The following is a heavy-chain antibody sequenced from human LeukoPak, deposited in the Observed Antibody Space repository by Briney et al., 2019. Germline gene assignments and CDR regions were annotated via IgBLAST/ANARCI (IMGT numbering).Heavy chain of an antibody. CDR1: GFTFSSYS. V-gene: IGHV3-48*01. CDR2: ISSSSSTI. J-gene: IGHJ1*01. CDR3: ARGSHCSSTSCYTVEYFQH. Sequence: PGGSLRLSCAASGFTFSSYSMNWVRQAPGKGLEWVSYISSSSSTIYYADSVKGRFIISRDNAKNSLYLQMNSLRAEDTAVYYCARGSHCSSTSCYTVEYFQHWGQGTLVTVSS. D-gene: IGHD2-2*02.